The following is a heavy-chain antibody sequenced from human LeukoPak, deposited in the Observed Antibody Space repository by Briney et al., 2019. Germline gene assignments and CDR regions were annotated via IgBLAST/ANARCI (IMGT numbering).Heavy chain of an antibody. V-gene: IGHV1-69*05. CDR3: ARGITIFGVVIPNWFDP. Sequence: SVKVSCKASGGTFSSYAISWVRQAPGQGLEWMGGIIPIFGTANYAQKFQGRVTITTDESTSTAYMELSSLRSEDTAVHYCARGITIFGVVIPNWFDPWGQGTLVTVSS. D-gene: IGHD3-3*01. CDR2: IIPIFGTA. CDR1: GGTFSSYA. J-gene: IGHJ5*02.